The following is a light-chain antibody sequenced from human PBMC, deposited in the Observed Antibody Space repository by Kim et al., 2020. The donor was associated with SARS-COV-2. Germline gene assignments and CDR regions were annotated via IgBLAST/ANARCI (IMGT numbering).Light chain of an antibody. J-gene: IGKJ5*01. CDR3: QQYESYPPT. V-gene: IGKV1D-16*01. Sequence: AEGGDEGTITCRASQGISIWFAWDKQKPEKAPKSLIYVASRLESGVPSRFSGSGSGTDFTLTINSLQPENCATYYCQQYESYPPTFGQGTRLEIK. CDR2: VAS. CDR1: QGISIW.